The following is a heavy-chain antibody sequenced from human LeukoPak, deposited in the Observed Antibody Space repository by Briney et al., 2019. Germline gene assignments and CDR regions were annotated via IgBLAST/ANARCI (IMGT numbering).Heavy chain of an antibody. Sequence: GGSLRLSCAASGFTFRSYGMHWVRQAPGKGLEWVAVISYDGSNKYYADSVKGRFTISRDNSKNTLYLQMNSLRAEDTAVYYCARGYDILTGYSKDYYGMDVWGKGTTVTVSS. CDR3: ARGYDILTGYSKDYYGMDV. V-gene: IGHV3-30*03. CDR2: ISYDGSNK. D-gene: IGHD3-9*01. J-gene: IGHJ6*04. CDR1: GFTFRSYG.